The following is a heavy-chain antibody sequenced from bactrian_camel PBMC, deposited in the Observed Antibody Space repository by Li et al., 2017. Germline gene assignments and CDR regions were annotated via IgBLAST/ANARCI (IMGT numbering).Heavy chain of an antibody. J-gene: IGHJ4*01. Sequence: HVQLVESGGGSVQAGGSLRLSCAASGYDINSNCVGWFRQAPGNEREGVAAIYTGGGDTFYADSVKGRFTVSQDRAKNTVYLQMDSLKTEDTAVYYCAAEGALNGVLYGRVTTLARGPRSPSP. V-gene: IGHV3S1*01. D-gene: IGHD3*01. CDR3: AAEGALNGVLYGRVTT. CDR2: IYTGGGDT. CDR1: GYDINSNC.